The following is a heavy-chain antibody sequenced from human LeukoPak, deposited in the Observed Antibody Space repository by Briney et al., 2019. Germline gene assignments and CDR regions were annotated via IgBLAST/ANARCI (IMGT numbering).Heavy chain of an antibody. J-gene: IGHJ4*02. CDR2: IKSKTDGGTT. CDR1: GFTFSNAW. D-gene: IGHD3-10*01. CDR3: TTDLWFGELLASVGYYDY. Sequence: GGSLRLSCAASGFTFSNAWMSWVRQDPGKGLEWVGRIKSKTDGGTTDYAAPVKGRFTISRDDSKNTQYLQMNSLKTEDTAVYYCTTDLWFGELLASVGYYDYWGQGTLVTVSS. V-gene: IGHV3-15*01.